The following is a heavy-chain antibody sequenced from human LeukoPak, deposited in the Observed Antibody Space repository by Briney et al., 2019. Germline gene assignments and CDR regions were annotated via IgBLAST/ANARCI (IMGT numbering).Heavy chain of an antibody. J-gene: IGHJ6*02. D-gene: IGHD3-22*01. V-gene: IGHV1-69*13. CDR1: GGTFSSYA. CDR3: ARDGTRVGYDSSGYYYPGMDV. CDR2: IIPIFGTA. Sequence: SVKVPCKASGGTFSSYAISWVRQAPGQGLEWMGGIIPIFGTANYAQKFQGRVTITADESTSTAYMELSSLRSEDTAVYYCARDGTRVGYDSSGYYYPGMDVWGQGTTVTVSS.